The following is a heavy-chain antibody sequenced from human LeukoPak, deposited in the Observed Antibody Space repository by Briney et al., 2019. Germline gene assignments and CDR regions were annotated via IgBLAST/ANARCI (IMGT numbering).Heavy chain of an antibody. CDR2: INSDGSST. CDR3: ARVERWLQLTDNDAFDI. Sequence: GGSLRLSCAASGFTFSSYWVHWVRHAPGKGLVWVSRINSDGSSTSYADSVKGRFTISRDNAKNTLYLQMNSLRAEDTAVYYCARVERWLQLTDNDAFDIWGQGTMVTVSS. CDR1: GFTFSSYW. V-gene: IGHV3-74*01. J-gene: IGHJ3*02. D-gene: IGHD5-24*01.